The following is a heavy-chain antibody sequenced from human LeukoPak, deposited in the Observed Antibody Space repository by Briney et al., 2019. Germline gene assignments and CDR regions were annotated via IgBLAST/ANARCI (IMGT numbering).Heavy chain of an antibody. CDR2: IIPIFGTA. J-gene: IGHJ4*02. CDR1: GGTFSSYA. V-gene: IGHV1-69*05. CDR3: AREQQSFDFDY. D-gene: IGHD6-13*01. Sequence: SVKVSCKASGGTFSSYAISWVRQAPGQGLKWMGRIIPIFGTANYAQKFRGRVTITTDESTSTAYMELSSLRSEDTAVYYCAREQQSFDFDYWGQGTLVTVSS.